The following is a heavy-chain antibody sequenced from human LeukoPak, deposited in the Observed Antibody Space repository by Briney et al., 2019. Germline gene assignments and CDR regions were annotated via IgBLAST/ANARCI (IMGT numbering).Heavy chain of an antibody. V-gene: IGHV5-51*01. Sequence: GESLKISCKGSGYPFNNRWIAWVRQTPGKGLEWMGVIYPGDSDARYSPSFQGQVTISVDKSITTAYLQWKSLQASDTAIYYCATTSPQAWFDPWGQGTLVTVSA. CDR1: GYPFNNRW. J-gene: IGHJ5*02. CDR2: IYPGDSDA. CDR3: ATTSPQAWFDP.